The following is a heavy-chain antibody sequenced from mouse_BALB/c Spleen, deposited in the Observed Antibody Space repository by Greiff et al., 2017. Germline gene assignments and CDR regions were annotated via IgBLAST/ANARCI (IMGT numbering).Heavy chain of an antibody. D-gene: IGHD2-4*01. CDR1: GFSLTGYG. Sequence: QVQLKESGPGLVAPSQSLSITCTVSGFSLTGYGVNWVRQPPGKGLEWLGMIWGDGSTDYNSALKSRLSISKDNSKSQVFLKMNSLQTDDTARYYCARPYDYVPFAYWGQGTLVTVSA. J-gene: IGHJ3*01. CDR3: ARPYDYVPFAY. V-gene: IGHV2-6-7*01. CDR2: IWGDGST.